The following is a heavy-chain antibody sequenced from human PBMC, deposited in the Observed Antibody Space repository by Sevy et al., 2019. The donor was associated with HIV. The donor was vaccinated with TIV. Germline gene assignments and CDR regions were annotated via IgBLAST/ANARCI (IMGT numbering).Heavy chain of an antibody. V-gene: IGHV3-23*01. CDR2: ISGSGGST. Sequence: GGSLRLSCAASGFTFSSYAMSWVRQAPGKGLEWVSAISGSGGSTYYADSVKGRFTISRDNSKNTLYLQMNSLGAEDTAVYYCAKAIGDYDFWSGFNYGMDVWGQGTTVTVSS. D-gene: IGHD3-3*01. J-gene: IGHJ6*02. CDR3: AKAIGDYDFWSGFNYGMDV. CDR1: GFTFSSYA.